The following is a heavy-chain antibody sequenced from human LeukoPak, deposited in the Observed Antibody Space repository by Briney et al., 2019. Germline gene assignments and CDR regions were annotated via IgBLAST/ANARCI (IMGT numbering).Heavy chain of an antibody. CDR1: GYTFTSYD. Sequence: ASVKVSCKASGYTFTSYDINWVRQATGQGLEWMGWMSPNSGNTGYAQKFQGRVTITRNTSISTAYMELSSLRSEDTAVYYCARELGIAARSANDYWGQGTLVTVSS. CDR3: ARELGIAARSANDY. V-gene: IGHV1-8*03. CDR2: MSPNSGNT. D-gene: IGHD6-6*01. J-gene: IGHJ4*02.